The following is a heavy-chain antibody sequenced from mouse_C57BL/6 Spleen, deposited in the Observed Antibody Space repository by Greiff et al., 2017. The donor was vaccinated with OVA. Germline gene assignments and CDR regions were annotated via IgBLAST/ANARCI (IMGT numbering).Heavy chain of an antibody. D-gene: IGHD2-4*01. CDR3: ARYDYDAWFAY. J-gene: IGHJ3*01. CDR2: IHPSDSDT. V-gene: IGHV1-74*01. Sequence: VQLQQPGAELVKPGASVKVSFKASGYTFPSYWVHWVKPRPGQGLEWIWRIHPSDSDTNYNQKFKGKATLTVDKSSSTAYMQLSSLTSEDSAVFYCARYDYDAWFAYWGQGTLVTVSA. CDR1: GYTFPSYW.